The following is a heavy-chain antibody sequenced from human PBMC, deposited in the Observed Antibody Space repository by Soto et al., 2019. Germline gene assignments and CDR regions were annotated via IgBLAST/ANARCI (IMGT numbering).Heavy chain of an antibody. D-gene: IGHD4-17*01. CDR1: GGSISSGGYS. Sequence: QLQLQESGSGLVKPSQTLSLTCAVSGGSISSGGYSWSWIRQPPGKGLEWIGYIYHSGCTYYNPSLKSRVTRSVDRSQNQFSLKLSSVTAGDTAVYYCARGFGGDYSGYFDYWGQGTLVTVSS. V-gene: IGHV4-30-2*01. CDR3: ARGFGGDYSGYFDY. CDR2: IYHSGCT. J-gene: IGHJ4*02.